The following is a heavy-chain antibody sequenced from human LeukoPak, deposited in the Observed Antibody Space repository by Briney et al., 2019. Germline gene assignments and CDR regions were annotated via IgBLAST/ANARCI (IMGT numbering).Heavy chain of an antibody. CDR3: ARDLGLRFLEWLHYFDY. J-gene: IGHJ4*02. Sequence: PGGSLRLSCAASGFTFSSYSMNWVRQAPGKGLEWVSSISSTSTYIYYADSVKGRFTISRDNAKNSLYLQMNSLRAEDTAVYYCARDLGLRFLEWLHYFDYWGQGTLVTVSS. V-gene: IGHV3-21*01. D-gene: IGHD3-3*01. CDR1: GFTFSSYS. CDR2: ISSTSTYI.